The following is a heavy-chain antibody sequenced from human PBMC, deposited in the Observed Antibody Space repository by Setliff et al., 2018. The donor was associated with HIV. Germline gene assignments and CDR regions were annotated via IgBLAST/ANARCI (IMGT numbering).Heavy chain of an antibody. J-gene: IGHJ6*02. CDR1: GGSISSYY. Sequence: NPSETLSLTCTVSGGSISSYYWSWIRQPPGKGLEWIGYMYYSGSTNYNPSLKSRVTISVDTSKNQFSLKLNSVTAADTAVYYCARGLPSRHSFIAAAGGFYYYGMDVWGQGTTVTVSS. V-gene: IGHV4-59*01. CDR2: MYYSGST. CDR3: ARGLPSRHSFIAAAGGFYYYGMDV. D-gene: IGHD6-13*01.